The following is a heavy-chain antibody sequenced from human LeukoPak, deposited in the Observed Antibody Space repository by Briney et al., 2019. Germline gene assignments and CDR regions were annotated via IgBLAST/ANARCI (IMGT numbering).Heavy chain of an antibody. CDR3: ATARMVRGVISWFDP. D-gene: IGHD3-10*01. CDR2: FDPEDGET. V-gene: IGHV1-24*01. Sequence: ASVTVSCKVSGYTLTELSMHWVRQAPGKGLEWMGGFDPEDGETIYAQKFQGRVTMTEDTSTDTAYMELSSLRSEDTAVYYCATARMVRGVISWFDPWGQGTLVTVSS. J-gene: IGHJ5*02. CDR1: GYTLTELS.